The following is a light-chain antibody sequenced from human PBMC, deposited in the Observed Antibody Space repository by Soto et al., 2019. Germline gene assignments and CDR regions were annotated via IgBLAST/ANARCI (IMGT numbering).Light chain of an antibody. V-gene: IGLV2-14*01. CDR3: SSYTSTFTWV. CDR2: GIS. J-gene: IGLJ3*02. Sequence: QSALTQPASVSGSPGQSITISCTGTNKDIGLHDFVSWHQQHPGKAQKFIIYGISKRPSGVSNRFSGSKAGNTASLTSSGLQVDDAAHYYCSSYTSTFTWVFGGGTKLTVL. CDR1: NKDIGLHDF.